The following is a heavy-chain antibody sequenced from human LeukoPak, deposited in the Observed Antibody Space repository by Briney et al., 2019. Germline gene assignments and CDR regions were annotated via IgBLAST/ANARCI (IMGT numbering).Heavy chain of an antibody. Sequence: PGGSLRLSCAASGFTFSSYGMHWVRQAPGKGLEWVAFIRYDGSNKYYADSVKGRFTISRDNSKNTLYLQMNSLRAEDTAVYYCAKDIGFDSSSWYPQWYCFDYWGQGTLVTVSS. CDR1: GFTFSSYG. J-gene: IGHJ4*02. CDR3: AKDIGFDSSSWYPQWYCFDY. V-gene: IGHV3-30*02. CDR2: IRYDGSNK. D-gene: IGHD6-13*01.